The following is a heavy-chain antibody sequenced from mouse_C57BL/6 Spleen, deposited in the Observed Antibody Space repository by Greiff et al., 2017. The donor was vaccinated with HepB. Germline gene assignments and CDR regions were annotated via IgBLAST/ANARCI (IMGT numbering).Heavy chain of an antibody. D-gene: IGHD1-1*01. Sequence: EVKVVESGGGLVKPGGSLKLSCAASGFTFSSYAMSWVRQTPEKRLEWVATISDGGSYTYYPDNVKGRFTISRDNAKNNLYLQMSHLKSEDTAMYYCARDEYYYGSRVFYAMDYWGQGTSVTVSS. CDR2: ISDGGSYT. V-gene: IGHV5-4*01. J-gene: IGHJ4*01. CDR1: GFTFSSYA. CDR3: ARDEYYYGSRVFYAMDY.